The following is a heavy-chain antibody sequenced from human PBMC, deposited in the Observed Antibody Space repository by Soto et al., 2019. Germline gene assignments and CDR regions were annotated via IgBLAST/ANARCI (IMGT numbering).Heavy chain of an antibody. J-gene: IGHJ6*02. CDR2: INHSGST. CDR3: ARGFRYYDSSGYYYAPPRADYGMDV. V-gene: IGHV4-34*01. CDR1: DGSFSGYY. D-gene: IGHD3-22*01. Sequence: PSETLSLTCAVYDGSFSGYYWSWIRQPPGKGLEWIGEINHSGSTNYNPSLKSRVTISVDTSKNQFSLKLSSVTAADTAVYYCARGFRYYDSSGYYYAPPRADYGMDVWGQGTTVTVS.